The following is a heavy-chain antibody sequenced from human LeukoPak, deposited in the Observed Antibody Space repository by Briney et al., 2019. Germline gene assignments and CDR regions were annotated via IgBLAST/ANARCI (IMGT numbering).Heavy chain of an antibody. CDR1: GFTFSSYA. V-gene: IGHV3-23*01. Sequence: GGSLRLSCAASGFTFSSYAMSWVRQAPGKGLEWVSAISGSGGSTYYADSVKGRFTISRDNSKNTLYLQMNSLSAEDTAVYYCAKAGKGATPRRVLDYWGQGTLVTVSS. CDR2: ISGSGGST. J-gene: IGHJ4*02. D-gene: IGHD4/OR15-4a*01. CDR3: AKAGKGATPRRVLDY.